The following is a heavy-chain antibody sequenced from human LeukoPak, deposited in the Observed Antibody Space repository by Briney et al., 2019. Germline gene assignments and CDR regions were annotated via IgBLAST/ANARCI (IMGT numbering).Heavy chain of an antibody. CDR2: ISYDGSNK. D-gene: IGHD4-17*01. J-gene: IGHJ4*02. CDR3: AKEDDDYGASSFDY. CDR1: GFTFSSYG. V-gene: IGHV3-30*18. Sequence: GGSLRLSCAASGFTFSSYGMHWVRQAPGTGLEWVAVISYDGSNKYYADSVKGRFTISRDNSKNTLYLQMNSLRAEDTAVYYCAKEDDDYGASSFDYWGQGTLVTVSS.